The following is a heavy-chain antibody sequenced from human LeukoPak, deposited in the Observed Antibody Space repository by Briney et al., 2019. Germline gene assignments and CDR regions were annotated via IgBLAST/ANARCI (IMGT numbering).Heavy chain of an antibody. CDR1: GFTFSSYA. CDR3: AASRIAAAGILDY. J-gene: IGHJ4*02. V-gene: IGHV3-30-3*01. Sequence: GSLRLSCAASGFTFSSYAMHWVRQAPGKGLEWVAVISYDGSNKYYADSVKGRFTISRDNSKNTLYLQMNSLRAEDTAVYYCAASRIAAAGILDYWGQGTLVTVSS. D-gene: IGHD6-13*01. CDR2: ISYDGSNK.